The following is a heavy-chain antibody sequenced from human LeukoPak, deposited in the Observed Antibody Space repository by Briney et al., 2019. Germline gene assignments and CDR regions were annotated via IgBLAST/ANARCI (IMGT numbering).Heavy chain of an antibody. CDR2: IIPIFGTA. V-gene: IGHV1-69*05. CDR3: ARSGIPQRYSSGWSRGDYFDY. J-gene: IGHJ4*02. CDR1: GGTFSSYA. Sequence: ASVKVSCEASGGTFSSYAISWVRQAPGQGLEWMGRIIPIFGTANYAQKFQGRVTITTDESTSTAYMELSSLRSEDTAVYYCARSGIPQRYSSGWSRGDYFDYWGQGTLVTVSS. D-gene: IGHD6-19*01.